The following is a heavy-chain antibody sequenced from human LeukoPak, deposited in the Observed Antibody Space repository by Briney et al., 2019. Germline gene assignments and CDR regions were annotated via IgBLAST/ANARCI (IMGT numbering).Heavy chain of an antibody. V-gene: IGHV4-34*01. CDR3: ARADPNWFDP. J-gene: IGHJ5*02. CDR2: INHSGST. CDR1: GGSFSGYY. Sequence: SETLSLTCAVYGGSFSGYYWSWIRQPPGKGLEWIGEINHSGSTSYNPSLKSRVTISVDRSKNQFSLKLSSVTAADTAVYYCARADPNWFDPWGQGTLVTVSS.